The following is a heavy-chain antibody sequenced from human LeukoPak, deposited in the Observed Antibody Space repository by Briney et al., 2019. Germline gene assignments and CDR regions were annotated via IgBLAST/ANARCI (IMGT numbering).Heavy chain of an antibody. J-gene: IGHJ4*02. CDR2: INPNSGGT. D-gene: IGHD3-22*01. CDR3: ARSPIRDSSGYYFDY. V-gene: IGHV1-2*02. CDR1: GYTFTGYY. Sequence: ASVKVSCKASGYTFTGYYMHWVRQAPGQGLEWMGWINPNSGGTNYAQKFQGRVTMTRDTSISTAYMELSRLGSDDTAVYYCARSPIRDSSGYYFDYWGQGTLVTVSS.